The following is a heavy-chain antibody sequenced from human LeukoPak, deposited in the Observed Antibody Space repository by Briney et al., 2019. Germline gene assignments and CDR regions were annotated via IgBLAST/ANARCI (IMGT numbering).Heavy chain of an antibody. CDR3: AKEVLVKGVDY. V-gene: IGHV3-23*01. CDR1: GFTFSSYA. Sequence: GGSLRLSCAASGFTFSSYAMSWVRQAPGKGLEWVSSISGTGGVTYYADSVKGRFSISRDNSRNRLYLQINSLRVEDTAVYYCAKEVLVKGVDYWGQGTRVTVSS. CDR2: ISGTGGVT. J-gene: IGHJ4*02.